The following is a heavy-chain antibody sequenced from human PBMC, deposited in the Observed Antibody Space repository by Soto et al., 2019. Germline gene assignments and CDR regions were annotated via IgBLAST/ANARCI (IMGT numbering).Heavy chain of an antibody. Sequence: GASVKVSCKASGYTFTGYYLHWVRQAPGQGLEWMGWINPSSGGANIAQKFQGRVTMTRDTSIDTAYMELTRLRSDDTAVYYCARDAAMGDYYRYGMAVWGQGTPGTVSS. J-gene: IGHJ6*02. D-gene: IGHD5-18*01. CDR2: INPSSGGA. V-gene: IGHV1-2*02. CDR3: ARDAAMGDYYRYGMAV. CDR1: GYTFTGYY.